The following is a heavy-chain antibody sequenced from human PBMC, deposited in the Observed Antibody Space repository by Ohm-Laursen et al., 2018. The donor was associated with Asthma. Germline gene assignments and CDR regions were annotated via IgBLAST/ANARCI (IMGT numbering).Heavy chain of an antibody. CDR2: IFFRVNT. CDR3: ARGWGSSYGEYYFDF. D-gene: IGHD5-18*01. CDR1: GDSISSGNNY. V-gene: IGHV4-31*11. J-gene: IGHJ4*02. Sequence: TLSLTCAVSGDSISSGNNYWSWIRQHPGKGLEWLGYIFFRVNTDYNPSLKSRLTISADTSKNQFYLKLSSVTAADTAVYYCARGWGSSYGEYYFDFWGQGILVTVSS.